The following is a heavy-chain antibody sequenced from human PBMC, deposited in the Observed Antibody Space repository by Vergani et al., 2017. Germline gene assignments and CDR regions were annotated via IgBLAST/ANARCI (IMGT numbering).Heavy chain of an antibody. CDR1: GGSLSVYY. CDR2: VEDSGYF. D-gene: IGHD1-14*01. J-gene: IGHJ4*02. CDR3: ARSIVSRNPPDYFDN. V-gene: IGHV4-59*01. Sequence: QVQLQESGPGLVRPSETLSLTCTVSGGSLSVYYWNWIRQTPGEGLEWIGYVEDSGYFNYNPSLKTRVSLSSDTSNNQFSLMLSSVTVADTAVYYCARSIVSRNPPDYFDNWGQGTLVTGSS.